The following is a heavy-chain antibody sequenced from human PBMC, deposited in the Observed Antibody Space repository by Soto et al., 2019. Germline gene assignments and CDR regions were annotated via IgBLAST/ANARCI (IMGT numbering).Heavy chain of an antibody. CDR2: INHSGST. Sequence: SETLSLTCAVYGGSFSGYYWSWIRQPPGKGLEWIGEINHSGSTNYNPSLKSRVTISVDTSKNQFSLKLSSVTAADTAVYYCAREGGGHDPHSFEYWGQGTLVTVSS. D-gene: IGHD5-12*01. V-gene: IGHV4-34*01. CDR1: GGSFSGYY. CDR3: AREGGGHDPHSFEY. J-gene: IGHJ4*02.